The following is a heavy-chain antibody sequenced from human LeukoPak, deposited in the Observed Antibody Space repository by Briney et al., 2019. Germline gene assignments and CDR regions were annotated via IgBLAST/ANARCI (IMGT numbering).Heavy chain of an antibody. CDR1: GGSFSGYY. D-gene: IGHD6-13*01. V-gene: IGHV4-34*01. CDR2: INHSGST. Sequence: SETLSLTCAVYGGSFSGYYWSWIRQPPGKGLEWIGEINHSGSTNYNTTLKSRVTISVDTSKNQFSLKLSSVTAPDSAVYYCARSSSWYRWFDPWGQGTLVTVSS. J-gene: IGHJ5*02. CDR3: ARSSSWYRWFDP.